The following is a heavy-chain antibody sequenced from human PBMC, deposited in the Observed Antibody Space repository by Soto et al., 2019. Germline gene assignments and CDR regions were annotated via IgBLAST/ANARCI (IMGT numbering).Heavy chain of an antibody. Sequence: PGGSLRLSCVASGFNISSYGMNWVRQAPGRGLEWVSFFSSSGETIYYADSIRGRFTISRDSAKNSLSLQMNGLRAEDTAVYYCARVLPEYSSSWYPHPGGWFDPWGQGTLVTVSS. CDR2: FSSSGETI. D-gene: IGHD6-13*01. CDR3: ARVLPEYSSSWYPHPGGWFDP. J-gene: IGHJ5*02. V-gene: IGHV3-48*01. CDR1: GFNISSYG.